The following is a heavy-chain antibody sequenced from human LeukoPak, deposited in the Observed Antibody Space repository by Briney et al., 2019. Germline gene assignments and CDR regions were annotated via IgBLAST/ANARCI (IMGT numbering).Heavy chain of an antibody. V-gene: IGHV1-18*01. CDR3: AVQPVLRYFDRLENYYYYGMDV. CDR1: GYTFTSYG. D-gene: IGHD3-9*01. CDR2: ISAYNGNT. J-gene: IGHJ6*02. Sequence: ASVKVSCKASGYTFTSYGISWVRQAPGQGLEWMGWISAYNGNTNYAQKLQGRVTMTTDTSTSTAYMELRSLRSDDTAVYYCAVQPVLRYFDRLENYYYYGMDVWGQGTTVTVSS.